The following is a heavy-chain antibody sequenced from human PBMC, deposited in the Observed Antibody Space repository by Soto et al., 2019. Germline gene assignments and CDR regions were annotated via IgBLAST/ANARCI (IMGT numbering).Heavy chain of an antibody. V-gene: IGHV2-5*02. CDR1: GFSLSTSGVG. Sequence: QITLKESGPTLVKPTQTLTLTCTFSGFSLSTSGVGVGWIRQPPGRAPDWLALIYWDDERRYSPSLNNRLTITKDTSKNQVVLTITNMDPADTATYYCVRRATALAYWGQGTLVTISS. CDR3: VRRATALAY. J-gene: IGHJ4*02. CDR2: IYWDDER.